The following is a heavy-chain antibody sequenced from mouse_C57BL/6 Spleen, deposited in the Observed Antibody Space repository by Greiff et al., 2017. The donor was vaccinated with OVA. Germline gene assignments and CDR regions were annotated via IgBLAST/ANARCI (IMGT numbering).Heavy chain of an antibody. J-gene: IGHJ2*01. V-gene: IGHV1-9*01. CDR3: ERDSNYGEE. Sequence: QVQLKESGAELMKPGASVKLSCKATGYTFTGYWIEWVKQRPGHGLEWIGEILPGSGSTNYYEKFKGKAPFPADTSSNTAYLPRSSLTTEECAREYSERDSNYGEEGGKGTTRT. CDR1: GYTFTGYW. D-gene: IGHD2-5*01. CDR2: ILPGSGST.